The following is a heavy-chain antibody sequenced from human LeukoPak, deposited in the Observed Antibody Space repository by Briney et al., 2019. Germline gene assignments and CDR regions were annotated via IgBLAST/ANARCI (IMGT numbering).Heavy chain of an antibody. V-gene: IGHV1-2*02. CDR2: INPNGGGT. Sequence: GASVKVSCKASGYTFTGYYMHWVRQAPGQGLEWMGWINPNGGGTNYAQKFQGRVTMTRDTSISTAYLQWSSLKASDTAMYYCARHKGDGYGFLGVGRFDPWGQGTLVTVSS. J-gene: IGHJ5*02. CDR1: GYTFTGYY. CDR3: ARHKGDGYGFLGVGRFDP. D-gene: IGHD5-18*01.